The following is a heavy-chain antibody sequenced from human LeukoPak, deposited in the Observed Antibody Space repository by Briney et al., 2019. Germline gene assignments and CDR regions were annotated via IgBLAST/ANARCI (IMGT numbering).Heavy chain of an antibody. J-gene: IGHJ3*02. D-gene: IGHD2-21*02. CDR3: ARDRCGGDCFAFDI. Sequence: GGSLRLSCAASGFSFGSYSMNWVRQAPGKGLEWVSCISTSSGNIYYADSVKGRLTISRDNARNSLYLQMNSLRGEDTAVYYCARDRCGGDCFAFDIWGQGTMVTVSS. CDR1: GFSFGSYS. CDR2: ISTSSGNI. V-gene: IGHV3-21*01.